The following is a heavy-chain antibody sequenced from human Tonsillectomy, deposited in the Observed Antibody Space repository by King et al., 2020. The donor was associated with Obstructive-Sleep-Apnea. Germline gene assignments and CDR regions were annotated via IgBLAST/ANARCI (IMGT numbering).Heavy chain of an antibody. J-gene: IGHJ2*01. D-gene: IGHD6-19*01. CDR3: ARDYPGYSSGWVHWYFDL. CDR2: INPNSGGT. CDR1: GYTFTGYY. V-gene: IGHV1-2*04. Sequence: QLVQSGAEVKKPGASVKVSCKASGYTFTGYYMHWVRQAPGQGLEWMGWINPNSGGTNYAQTFQGWVTMTRDTSISTAYMELSRLRSDDTAVYYCARDYPGYSSGWVHWYFDLWGRGTLVTVSS.